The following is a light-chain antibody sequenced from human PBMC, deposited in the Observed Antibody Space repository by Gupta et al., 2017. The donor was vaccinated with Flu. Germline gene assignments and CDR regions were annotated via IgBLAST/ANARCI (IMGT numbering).Light chain of an antibody. V-gene: IGLV2-23*01. CDR3: CSYASSSFV. J-gene: IGLJ1*01. CDR1: SRDVGSYNI. Sequence: ASNCTSTETSRDVGSYNIFPLQQQHAGNARLLMIYDGSKRASVVSNRCSGSTSGTTASLTISGRQAEDEDYYYCCSYASSSFVFGTGTKVTVL. CDR2: DGS.